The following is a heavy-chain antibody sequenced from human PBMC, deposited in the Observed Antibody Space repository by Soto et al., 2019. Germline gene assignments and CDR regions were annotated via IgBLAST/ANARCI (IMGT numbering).Heavy chain of an antibody. J-gene: IGHJ4*02. CDR1: GFTFADSA. D-gene: IGHD1-26*01. CDR3: ATANNTSPFDY. CDR2: IIVDSGNT. V-gene: IGHV1-58*01. Sequence: ASVKVSCKASGFTFADSAVQWVRQARGQSLEWIGRIIVDSGNTKSAEKFTERVSMPWDMPTSTAFMELRSLSSDDTAVYYCATANNTSPFDYWGLGTLVTVSS.